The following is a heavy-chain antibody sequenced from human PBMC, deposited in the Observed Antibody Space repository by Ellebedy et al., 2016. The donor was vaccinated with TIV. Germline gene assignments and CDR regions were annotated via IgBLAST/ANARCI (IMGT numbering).Heavy chain of an antibody. J-gene: IGHJ4*02. Sequence: GGSLRLXCAASGFTFSNYAMSWVRQAPGKGLEWVSAMSGSGGSIYYADSVKGRFTISRDSSRNTLYLQMNNLRAEDTAVYYCAKDKVSLWFGELMNWGQGSLVTVSS. V-gene: IGHV3-23*01. D-gene: IGHD3-10*01. CDR3: AKDKVSLWFGELMN. CDR1: GFTFSNYA. CDR2: MSGSGGSI.